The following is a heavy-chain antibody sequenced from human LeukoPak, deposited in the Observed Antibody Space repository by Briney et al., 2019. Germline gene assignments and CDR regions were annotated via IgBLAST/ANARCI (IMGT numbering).Heavy chain of an antibody. D-gene: IGHD3-3*01. CDR2: IIPIFGTA. Sequence: SVKVSCKASGGTFSSYAISWVRQAPGQGLEWMGRIIPIFGTANYAQKFQGRVTITTDESTSTAYMELSSLRSEDTPVYYCARASITIFGVDPSEDVWGKGTTVTVSS. CDR1: GGTFSSYA. V-gene: IGHV1-69*05. CDR3: ARASITIFGVDPSEDV. J-gene: IGHJ6*04.